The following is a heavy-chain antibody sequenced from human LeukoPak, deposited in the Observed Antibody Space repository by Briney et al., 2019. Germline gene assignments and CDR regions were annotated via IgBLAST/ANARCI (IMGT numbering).Heavy chain of an antibody. Sequence: SETLSLTCTVSGGSISSSSYYWGWIRQPPGKGLEWIGSIYYSGSTYYNPSLKSRVTISVDTSKNQFSLKLSSVTAADTAVYYCARDPLLWFGEFDYWGQGTLVTVSS. J-gene: IGHJ4*02. V-gene: IGHV4-39*07. D-gene: IGHD3-10*01. CDR1: GGSISSSSYY. CDR3: ARDPLLWFGEFDY. CDR2: IYYSGST.